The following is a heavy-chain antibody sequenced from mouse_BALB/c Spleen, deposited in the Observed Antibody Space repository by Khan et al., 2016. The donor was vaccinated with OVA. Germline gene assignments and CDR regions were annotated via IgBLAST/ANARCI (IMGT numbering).Heavy chain of an antibody. Sequence: VQLQQSGAELAKPGASVKMSCKASGYTFTTYWMHWVKQRPGQGLEWIGYINPTSGYTEYNEKFKDRATLSADRSSSTAYMQLSSLTSEDSAVYDCTRDRIDYWGQGTTLTVSS. CDR3: TRDRIDY. CDR2: INPTSGYT. J-gene: IGHJ2*01. V-gene: IGHV1-7*01. CDR1: GYTFTTYW.